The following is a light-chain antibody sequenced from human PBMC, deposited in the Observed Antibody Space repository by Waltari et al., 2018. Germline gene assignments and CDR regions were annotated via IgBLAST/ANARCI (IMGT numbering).Light chain of an antibody. Sequence: IVLTQSPGTLSLSPGERATPACRASQSVGTFLGWYQQKPGQAPRLLIQGASTRATGTPDRFSGSGSGTDFSLTISRLEPEDFAMYYCQHYVRLPVTFGQGTKVEI. CDR2: GAS. J-gene: IGKJ1*01. V-gene: IGKV3-20*01. CDR3: QHYVRLPVT. CDR1: QSVGTF.